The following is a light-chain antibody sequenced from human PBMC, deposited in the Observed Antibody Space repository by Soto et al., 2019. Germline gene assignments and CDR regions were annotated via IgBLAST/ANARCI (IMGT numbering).Light chain of an antibody. CDR1: QSISSY. CDR3: QHRYTTLWT. CDR2: AAS. J-gene: IGKJ1*01. V-gene: IGKV1-39*01. Sequence: DIQMTQSPSSLSASVGDRVTITCRASQSISSYLNWYQQKPGKAPKLLIYAASSLQSRVPSRFSGSRSRTDFTLTISSLQPEDFATYCSQHRYTTLWTFGQGNKGEIK.